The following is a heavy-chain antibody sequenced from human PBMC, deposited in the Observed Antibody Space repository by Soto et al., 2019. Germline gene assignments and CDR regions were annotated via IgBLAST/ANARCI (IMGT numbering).Heavy chain of an antibody. CDR1: GYTFTSYY. CDR3: ARLTLTMVRGVITAFEI. Sequence: ASVKVSCKASGYTFTSYYMHWVRQAPGQGLEWMGIISPSGGSTSYAQKFQGRVTMTRDTSTSTVYMELSSLRSEDTAVYYCARLTLTMVRGVITAFEIWGQGTMVTVSS. V-gene: IGHV1-46*01. D-gene: IGHD3-10*01. CDR2: ISPSGGST. J-gene: IGHJ3*02.